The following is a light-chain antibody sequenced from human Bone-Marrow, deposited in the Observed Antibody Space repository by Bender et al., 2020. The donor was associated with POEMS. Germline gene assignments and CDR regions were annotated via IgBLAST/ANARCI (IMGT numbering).Light chain of an antibody. Sequence: QSALTQPPSASESPGQSVTISCTGTSSDVGADDYVSWYQQHPGKAPKLVIYDVSNRPSGVSPRFSGSKSGNTASLTVSGLQAEDEADYYCSSYAGSNNFVFGGGTKLTVL. CDR3: SSYAGSNNFV. CDR2: DVS. V-gene: IGLV2-8*01. J-gene: IGLJ2*01. CDR1: SSDVGADDY.